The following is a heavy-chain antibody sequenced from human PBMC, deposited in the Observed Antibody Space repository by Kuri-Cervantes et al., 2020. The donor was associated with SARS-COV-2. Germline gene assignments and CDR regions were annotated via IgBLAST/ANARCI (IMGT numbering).Heavy chain of an antibody. D-gene: IGHD2-2*01. Sequence: GEPLKISCAASGFTFSSYWMSWVRQAPGKGLEWVSSISSSSSYIYYADSVKGRFTISRDNAKSSLYLQMNSLRAEDTAVYYCAREHCSSTSCYGLDYWGQGTLVTVSS. CDR3: AREHCSSTSCYGLDY. CDR2: ISSSSSYI. V-gene: IGHV3-21*01. CDR1: GFTFSSYW. J-gene: IGHJ4*02.